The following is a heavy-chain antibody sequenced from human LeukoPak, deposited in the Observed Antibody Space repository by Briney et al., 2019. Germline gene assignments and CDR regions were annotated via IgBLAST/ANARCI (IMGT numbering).Heavy chain of an antibody. D-gene: IGHD3-22*01. Sequence: PSETLSLTCTVSGGSISSSSYYWGWIRQPPGKGLEWIGSIYYSGSTYYNPSLKSRVIISVDTSKNQFSLKLSSVTAADTAVYYCAAYYYDSSGYSDYWGQGTLVTVSS. V-gene: IGHV4-39*07. J-gene: IGHJ4*02. CDR1: GGSISSSSYY. CDR2: IYYSGST. CDR3: AAYYYDSSGYSDY.